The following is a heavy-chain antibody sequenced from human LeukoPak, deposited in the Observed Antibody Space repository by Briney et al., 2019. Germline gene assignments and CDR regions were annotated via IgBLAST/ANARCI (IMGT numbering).Heavy chain of an antibody. D-gene: IGHD5-12*01. CDR2: INPNSGGT. CDR3: ARGVATTNLPQYYYYMDV. Sequence: ASVKVSCKASGYTFSGYYMHWVRQAPGQGLEWMGWINPNSGGTKYAQKFQGRVTMTRDTSISTAYMELSRLRSDDTAVYYCARGVATTNLPQYYYYMDVWGKGTTVTVSS. V-gene: IGHV1-2*02. CDR1: GYTFSGYY. J-gene: IGHJ6*03.